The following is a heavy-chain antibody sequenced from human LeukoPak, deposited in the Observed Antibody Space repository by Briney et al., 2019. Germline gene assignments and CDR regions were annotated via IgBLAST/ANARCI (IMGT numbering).Heavy chain of an antibody. CDR3: ARSVLMVYAPYYYGMDV. Sequence: SQTLSLTCTVSGGSISSGGYYWSWIRQPPGKGLEWIGYIYYSGSTNYNPSLKSRVTISVDTSKNQFSLKLSSVTAADTAVYYCARSVLMVYAPYYYGMDVWGQGTTVTVSS. V-gene: IGHV4-61*08. CDR1: GGSISSGGYY. D-gene: IGHD2-8*01. J-gene: IGHJ6*02. CDR2: IYYSGST.